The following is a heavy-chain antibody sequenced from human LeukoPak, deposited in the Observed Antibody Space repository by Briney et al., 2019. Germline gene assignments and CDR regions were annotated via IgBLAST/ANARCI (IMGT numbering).Heavy chain of an antibody. D-gene: IGHD5-12*01. J-gene: IGHJ6*04. V-gene: IGHV3-48*03. CDR3: ARVDATLGDGMDV. CDR1: GFTFSSYE. Sequence: GGSLRLSCAASGFTFSSYEMNWVRQAPGKGLEWVSYISSSGSTIYYADSVKGRFTISRDNAKNSLYLQMNGLRAEDTAVYYCARVDATLGDGMDVWGKGTTVTVSS. CDR2: ISSSGSTI.